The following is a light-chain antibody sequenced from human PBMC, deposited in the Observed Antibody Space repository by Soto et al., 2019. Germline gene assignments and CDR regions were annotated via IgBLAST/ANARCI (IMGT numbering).Light chain of an antibody. CDR3: QQSYSTLGT. CDR2: AAS. Sequence: DIQMTQSPSSLSASVGDRVTITFRASQSISSYLNWYQQKPGKAPKLLNYAASSLQSGVPSRFSGSGSGTDFTLTISSLQPEDFATYYCQQSYSTLGTFGPGTKVDIK. V-gene: IGKV1-39*01. J-gene: IGKJ3*01. CDR1: QSISSY.